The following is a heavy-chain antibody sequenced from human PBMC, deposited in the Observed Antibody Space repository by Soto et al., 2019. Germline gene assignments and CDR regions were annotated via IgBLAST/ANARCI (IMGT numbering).Heavy chain of an antibody. V-gene: IGHV4-31*03. CDR3: ARAPFDKPHYDFWSGYPGGDYYFDY. J-gene: IGHJ4*02. CDR2: IYYSGST. CDR1: GGSISSGGYY. Sequence: QVQLQESGPGLVKPSQTLSLTCTVSGGSISSGGYYWSWIRQHPGKGLEWIGYIYYSGSTYYNPSLKSRVTISVDTSKNQFSLKLSSVTAADTAVYYCARAPFDKPHYDFWSGYPGGDYYFDYWGQGTLVTVSS. D-gene: IGHD3-3*01.